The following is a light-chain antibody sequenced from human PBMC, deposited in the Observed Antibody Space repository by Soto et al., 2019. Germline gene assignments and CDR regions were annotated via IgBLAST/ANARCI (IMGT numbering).Light chain of an antibody. V-gene: IGLV2-14*02. CDR2: EVS. Sequence: QSALTQPGSVSGSPGQSITISCTGTNSDVGSYNLVSWYQQHRGKAPKLIIYEVSNRPSEISNRFSGSKSGNTASLTISGLQAEDESDYYCTSYTTISTWVFGGGTKLTVL. CDR1: NSDVGSYNL. J-gene: IGLJ3*02. CDR3: TSYTTISTWV.